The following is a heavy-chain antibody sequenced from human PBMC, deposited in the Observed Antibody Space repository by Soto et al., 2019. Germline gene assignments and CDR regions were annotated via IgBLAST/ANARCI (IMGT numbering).Heavy chain of an antibody. Sequence: QVQLVQSGAEVKKPGASVKVSCKASGYTFTSYCISWVRQAPGQGLEWMGWIRAYNGNTNYAQKLQGRVTMTTDTSTSRAYMELRSLRYDDPAVYYCARGTTVETGSYWGQGTLVTVSS. V-gene: IGHV1-18*01. D-gene: IGHD4-17*01. CDR3: ARGTTVETGSY. J-gene: IGHJ4*02. CDR1: GYTFTSYC. CDR2: IRAYNGNT.